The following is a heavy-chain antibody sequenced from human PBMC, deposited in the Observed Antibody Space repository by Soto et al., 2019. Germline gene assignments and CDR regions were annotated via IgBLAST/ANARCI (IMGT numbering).Heavy chain of an antibody. CDR2: TNYRSKWYY. CDR3: DY. CDR1: GDSVSSNSVA. J-gene: IGHJ4*02. V-gene: IGHV6-1*01. Sequence: SQTLSLTCAISGDSVSSNSVAWIWIRQSPSRGLEWLGRTNYRSKWYYDYASSVKSRITINPDTSKNQFSLQLKSVTPEDTAVYYFDYWGQGTLVTVSS.